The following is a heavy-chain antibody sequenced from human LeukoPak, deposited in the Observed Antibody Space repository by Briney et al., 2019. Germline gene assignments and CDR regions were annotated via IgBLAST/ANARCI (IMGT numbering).Heavy chain of an antibody. CDR2: LNADGISA. D-gene: IGHD2-15*01. CDR1: GFPFRSSW. V-gene: IGHV3-74*01. J-gene: IGHJ5*02. Sequence: GGSLRLSCAASGFPFRSSWMHWVRQAPGRGLVWVSRLNADGISASYANSVKGRFTISRDNSKNTLYLQMNSLRAEDTAVYYCAKDFKGLLPPLFNWFDPWGQGTLVTVSS. CDR3: AKDFKGLLPPLFNWFDP.